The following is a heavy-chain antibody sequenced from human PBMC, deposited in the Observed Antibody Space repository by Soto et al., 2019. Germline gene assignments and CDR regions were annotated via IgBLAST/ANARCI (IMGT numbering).Heavy chain of an antibody. D-gene: IGHD6-19*01. J-gene: IGHJ3*02. CDR3: TKEMRHSSGWYGAFDI. CDR2: IKSKTDGGTT. Sequence: LRLSCAASGFTVTNAWMNWVRQAPGKGLEWVGRIKSKTDGGTTDFPAPVKDRFTISRDDSKNTLYLQMSSLKTEDTAMYYCTKEMRHSSGWYGAFDIWGQGIMVTV. CDR1: GFTVTNAW. V-gene: IGHV3-15*01.